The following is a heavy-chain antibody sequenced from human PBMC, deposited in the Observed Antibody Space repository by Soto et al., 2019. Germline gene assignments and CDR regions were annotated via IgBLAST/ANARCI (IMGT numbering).Heavy chain of an antibody. D-gene: IGHD3-22*01. J-gene: IGHJ4*02. Sequence: QVQLVESGGGVVQPGRSLRLSCAASGFTFSSYAMLWVRQAPGKGLEWVAVISYDGSNKYYADSVKGRFTISRDNSKNTLYLQMNSLRAEDTAVYYCASLTMIVPYYFDYWGQGTLVTVSS. CDR3: ASLTMIVPYYFDY. CDR1: GFTFSSYA. CDR2: ISYDGSNK. V-gene: IGHV3-30-3*01.